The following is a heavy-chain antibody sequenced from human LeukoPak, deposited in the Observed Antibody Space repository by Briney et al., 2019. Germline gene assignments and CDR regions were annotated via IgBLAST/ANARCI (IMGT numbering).Heavy chain of an antibody. Sequence: TGGSLRLPCAASGFTFSTYSMNWVRQAPGKGLVWVSAITSSSSNIYYADSVKGRFTISRDNAKNSLYLQMNSLRAEDTAVYYCARSNLNDYWGQGTLVTVSS. CDR2: ITSSSSNI. D-gene: IGHD2/OR15-2a*01. J-gene: IGHJ4*02. CDR3: ARSNLNDY. CDR1: GFTFSTYS. V-gene: IGHV3-21*01.